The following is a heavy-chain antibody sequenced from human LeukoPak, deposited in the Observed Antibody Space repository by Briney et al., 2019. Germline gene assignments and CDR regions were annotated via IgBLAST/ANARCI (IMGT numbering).Heavy chain of an antibody. D-gene: IGHD4-23*01. CDR2: ISYDGSNK. Sequence: GGSLRPSCAASGFTFSSYAMHWVRQAPGKGLEWVAVISYDGSNKYYADSVKGRFTISRDNSKNTLYLQMNSLRAEDTAVYYCAREVVTQENWFDPWGQGTLVTVSS. CDR1: GFTFSSYA. J-gene: IGHJ5*02. V-gene: IGHV3-30-3*01. CDR3: AREVVTQENWFDP.